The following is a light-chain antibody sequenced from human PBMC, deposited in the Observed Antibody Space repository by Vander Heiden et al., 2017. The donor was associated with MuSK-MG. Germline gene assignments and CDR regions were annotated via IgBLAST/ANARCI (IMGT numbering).Light chain of an antibody. CDR1: SSDVGGYNY. CDR2: YVS. V-gene: IGLV2-11*01. J-gene: IGLJ2*01. Sequence: QSALTPPRSVSGSPGQAVPISCTGTSSDVGGYNYVSWYQQHPAKAPNLMIYYVSKRPSGVPDRFSGSKSGTTASLTTSGLQAEDEADYYCGSYAGSYTFVVFGGGTKLTVL. CDR3: GSYAGSYTFVV.